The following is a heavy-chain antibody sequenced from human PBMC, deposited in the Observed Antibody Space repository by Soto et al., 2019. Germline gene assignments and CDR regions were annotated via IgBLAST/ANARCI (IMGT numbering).Heavy chain of an antibody. D-gene: IGHD2-2*01. CDR2: IYYSGST. Sequence: PLETLSLTCTVSGGSISSGDYYWSWIRQPPGKGLEWIGYIYYSGSTYYNPSLKSRVTISVDTSKNQFSLRLSSVTAADTAVYYCARALEDIVVVPAAMRQYYFDYWGQGTLVTVSS. V-gene: IGHV4-30-4*01. J-gene: IGHJ4*02. CDR3: ARALEDIVVVPAAMRQYYFDY. CDR1: GGSISSGDYY.